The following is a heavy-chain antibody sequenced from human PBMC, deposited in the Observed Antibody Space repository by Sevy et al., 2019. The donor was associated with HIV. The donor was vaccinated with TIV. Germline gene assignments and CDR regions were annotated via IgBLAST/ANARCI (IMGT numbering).Heavy chain of an antibody. V-gene: IGHV3-30*02. Sequence: GGSLRLSCAASRFTFTNYGMHWVRQVPGKGLEWVTFIRYDGSDKYYAASVKGRFTISRDDSKNTLYLQMDSLRPEDTAIYYCAKDLAGPGRRYFDSWGQGTLVTVSS. D-gene: IGHD6-13*01. CDR2: IRYDGSDK. J-gene: IGHJ4*02. CDR1: RFTFTNYG. CDR3: AKDLAGPGRRYFDS.